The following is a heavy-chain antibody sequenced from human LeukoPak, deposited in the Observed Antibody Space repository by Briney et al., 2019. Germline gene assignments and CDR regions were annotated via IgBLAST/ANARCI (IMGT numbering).Heavy chain of an antibody. CDR2: IYTSGST. CDR3: ARNDGGLVDY. V-gene: IGHV4-61*02. Sequence: SETLSLTCTVSGGSISSGSYYWSWVRQPAGKGLEWIGRIYTSGSTNYNPSLKSRVTISVDTSKNQFSLKLSSVTAADTAVYYCARNDGGLVDYWGQGTLVTVSS. CDR1: GGSISSGSYY. D-gene: IGHD4-23*01. J-gene: IGHJ4*02.